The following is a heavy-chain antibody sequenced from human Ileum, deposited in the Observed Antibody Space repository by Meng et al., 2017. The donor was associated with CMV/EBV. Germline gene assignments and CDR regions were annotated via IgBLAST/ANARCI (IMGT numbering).Heavy chain of an antibody. CDR2: IYWDDDK. CDR3: VHRKDYSGNWNGGSVDF. J-gene: IGHJ4*02. D-gene: IGHD1-1*01. CDR1: FSLTTSQRG. V-gene: IGHV2-5*02. Sequence: FSLTTSQRGGGWIRQPTGKALEWLAFIYWDDDKRYSPSLKSRLTIAKDAPRNQVVLTMTNMGPADTATYHCVHRKDYSGNWNGGSVDFWGQGALVTVSS.